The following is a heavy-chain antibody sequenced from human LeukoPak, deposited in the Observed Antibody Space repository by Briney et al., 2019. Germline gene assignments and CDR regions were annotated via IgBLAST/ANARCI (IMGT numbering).Heavy chain of an antibody. CDR1: GLTFSTYA. CDR2: INHDGSRT. D-gene: IGHD5/OR15-5a*01. J-gene: IGHJ4*02. V-gene: IGHV3-23*01. CDR3: ASVFDY. Sequence: GGSLRLSCAASGLTFSTYAMTWVRQAPGKGLEWVSGINHDGSRTFYADSVKGRFTISRDNAKNTVYLQMNSLRAEDTSVYYCASVFDYWGPGSLVTVSS.